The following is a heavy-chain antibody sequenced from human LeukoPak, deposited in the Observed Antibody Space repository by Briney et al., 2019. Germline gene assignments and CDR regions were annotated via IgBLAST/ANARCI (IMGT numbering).Heavy chain of an antibody. CDR2: ISGSGGST. V-gene: IGHV3-23*01. CDR1: GFTFSTYA. Sequence: GGSLRLSCAASGFTFSTYAMSWVRQAPGKGLEWVSAISGSGGSTYYADSVKGRFTISRDNSKNTLSLQMNSLRAEDTALYYCAEYGYSSTWSQPNFDYWGQGARVTVSS. CDR3: AEYGYSSTWSQPNFDY. J-gene: IGHJ4*02. D-gene: IGHD6-13*01.